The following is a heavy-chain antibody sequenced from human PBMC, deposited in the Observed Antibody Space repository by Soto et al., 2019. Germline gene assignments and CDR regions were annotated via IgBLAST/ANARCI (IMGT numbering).Heavy chain of an antibody. CDR2: IIPIFGTA. V-gene: IGHV1-69*12. D-gene: IGHD3-22*01. J-gene: IGHJ4*02. CDR1: GGTFSTSA. Sequence: QVQLVQSGAEVKKPGSSVKVSCKASGGTFSTSAISWVRQAPGQGLEWMGGIIPIFGTANYAQKFQGRVTITADESTSTAYMELSSLRSEDTAVYYCARDKIDRDNYYEMSAYSGHYWGLGTLVTVSS. CDR3: ARDKIDRDNYYEMSAYSGHY.